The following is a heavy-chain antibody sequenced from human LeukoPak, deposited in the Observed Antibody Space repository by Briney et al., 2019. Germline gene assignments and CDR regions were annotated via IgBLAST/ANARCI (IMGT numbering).Heavy chain of an antibody. CDR3: AKGRLVPDY. Sequence: GGSLRLSCAASGFTFSSYAMSWVRQAPGKGLEWVATISGSDGRTYYADSVRGRFTISRDNSKNTLYLQMNSLRAEDTAVYYCAKGRLVPDYWGQGILVTVSS. D-gene: IGHD3-9*01. V-gene: IGHV3-23*01. CDR2: ISGSDGRT. CDR1: GFTFSSYA. J-gene: IGHJ4*02.